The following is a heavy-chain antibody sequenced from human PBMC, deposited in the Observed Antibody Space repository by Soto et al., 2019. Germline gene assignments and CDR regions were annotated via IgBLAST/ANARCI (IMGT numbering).Heavy chain of an antibody. CDR2: IYYSGST. CDR3: ASIPLGYCSGGSCYYHDY. CDR1: GGSISSGGYY. D-gene: IGHD2-15*01. J-gene: IGHJ4*02. Sequence: PSETLSLTCTVSGGSISSGGYYWGWIRQHPGKGLEWIGYIYYSGSTYYNPSLKSRVTISVDTSKNQFSLKLSSVTAADTAVYYCASIPLGYCSGGSCYYHDYWGQGTLVTVSS. V-gene: IGHV4-31*03.